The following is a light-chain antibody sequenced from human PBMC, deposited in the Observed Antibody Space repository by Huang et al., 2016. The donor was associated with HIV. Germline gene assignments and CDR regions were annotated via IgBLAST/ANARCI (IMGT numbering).Light chain of an antibody. CDR1: QSVSSS. CDR3: QQYNNWWM. Sequence: EIVMTQSPATLSVSPGERAILSCGASQSVSSSLAWYQQIPGQAPRLLIYGASNWATGIPARISGSWARTEVTFTMSSLQAEDFAIYYCQQYNNWWMCGQGTKVNMK. CDR2: GAS. J-gene: IGKJ1*01. V-gene: IGKV3D-15*01.